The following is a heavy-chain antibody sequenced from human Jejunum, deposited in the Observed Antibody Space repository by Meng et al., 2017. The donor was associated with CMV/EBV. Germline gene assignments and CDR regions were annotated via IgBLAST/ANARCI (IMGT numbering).Heavy chain of an antibody. CDR3: GDGSGTQYFQH. Sequence: LSCAASGFTFGNYAMSWVRQAPGKGLEWVSAINRGSSSTFYADSVKGRFIVSRDNSKSTLFLQMNSLRAEDTAVYYCGDGSGTQYFQHWGQGTLVTVSS. D-gene: IGHD3-10*01. CDR2: INRGSSST. J-gene: IGHJ1*01. CDR1: GFTFGNYA. V-gene: IGHV3-23*01.